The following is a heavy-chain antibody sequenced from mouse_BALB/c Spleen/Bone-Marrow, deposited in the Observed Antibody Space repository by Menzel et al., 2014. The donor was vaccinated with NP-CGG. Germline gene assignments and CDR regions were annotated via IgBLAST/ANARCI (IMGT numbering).Heavy chain of an antibody. CDR2: ISSGGST. CDR3: ARGYDGYYGFAY. CDR1: GFTFSSYA. V-gene: IGHV5-6-5*01. D-gene: IGHD2-3*01. Sequence: EVHLVESGGGLVKPGGSLKLSCAASGFTFSSYAMSWVRQTPEKRLEWVASISSGGSTYYPDSVKGRFTISRDNARNILYLQMSSLRSEDTAIYYCARGYDGYYGFAYWGQGTLVTVSA. J-gene: IGHJ3*01.